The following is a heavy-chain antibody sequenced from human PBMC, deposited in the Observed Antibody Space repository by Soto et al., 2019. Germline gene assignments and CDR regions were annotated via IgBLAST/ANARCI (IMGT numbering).Heavy chain of an antibody. Sequence: VQLVQSGAEVKKPGTSVNVSCKASGYTFSNYGINWVRQAPGQGLEGMGWINTYTGDTNFAQKFQGRVTMTTDTSTSTAYMEVRGLRSDDTAIYYCAASQQFAYWGQGTLVSVSS. CDR1: GYTFSNYG. D-gene: IGHD6-13*01. CDR2: INTYTGDT. J-gene: IGHJ4*02. CDR3: AASQQFAY. V-gene: IGHV1-18*01.